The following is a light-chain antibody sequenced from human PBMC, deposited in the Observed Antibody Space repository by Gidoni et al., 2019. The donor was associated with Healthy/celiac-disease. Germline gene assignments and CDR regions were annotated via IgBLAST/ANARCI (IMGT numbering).Light chain of an antibody. Sequence: SYELTQPPSVSVSPGQTASITCSGDKLGDKYACWYQQKPGQSPVLVIYQDSKRPSGIPERFSGSNSGNTATLTISGTPAMDEADYYCHAWDSSTVVFGTGTKVTVL. CDR3: HAWDSSTVV. V-gene: IGLV3-1*01. CDR1: KLGDKY. CDR2: QDS. J-gene: IGLJ1*01.